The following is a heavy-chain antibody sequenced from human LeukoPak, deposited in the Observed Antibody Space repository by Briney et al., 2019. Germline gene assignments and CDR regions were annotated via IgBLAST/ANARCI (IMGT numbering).Heavy chain of an antibody. D-gene: IGHD5-12*01. CDR3: ARYLLKVATSSNFDY. CDR1: GFTFSRYW. J-gene: IGHJ4*02. CDR2: IYYSGST. Sequence: PGGSLRLSCAASGFTFSRYWMRWVRQAPGEGLEWIGCIYYSGSTYYNPSLNSRLTMSVDTSKNQFSLKLSSVTAADTAVYYCARYLLKVATSSNFDYWGQGTLVTVSS. V-gene: IGHV4-59*12.